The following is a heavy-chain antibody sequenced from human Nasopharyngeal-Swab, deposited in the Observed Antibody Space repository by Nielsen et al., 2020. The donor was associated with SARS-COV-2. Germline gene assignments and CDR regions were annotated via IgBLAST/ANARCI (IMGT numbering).Heavy chain of an antibody. CDR3: AKRGGFFELREGHVDL. D-gene: IGHD3-9*01. CDR2: VPYEGSVN. V-gene: IGHV3-30*18. CDR1: GFSFNNYG. Sequence: GESLKISCLASGFSFNNYGMHWVRQAPGKGLEWVAHVPYEGSVNKYVDSVNGRFTISRDTSKNTVYLQMNSLRLEDTAVYYCAKRGGFFELREGHVDLWGRGTRVTVSS. J-gene: IGHJ2*01.